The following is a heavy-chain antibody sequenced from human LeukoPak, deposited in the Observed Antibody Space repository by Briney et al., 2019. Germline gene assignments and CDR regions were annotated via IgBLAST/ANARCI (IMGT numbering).Heavy chain of an antibody. Sequence: GGSLRLSCAASGFTFSDYPMNWVRQAPGKGLEWVSYIGLSSGARYYADSVKGRFSISSDNAKNSLSLQMNSLRADDTAVYYCARDHNYAFDYWGQGILVTVSS. CDR3: ARDHNYAFDY. J-gene: IGHJ4*02. CDR1: GFTFSDYP. D-gene: IGHD5-18*01. V-gene: IGHV3-48*04. CDR2: IGLSSGAR.